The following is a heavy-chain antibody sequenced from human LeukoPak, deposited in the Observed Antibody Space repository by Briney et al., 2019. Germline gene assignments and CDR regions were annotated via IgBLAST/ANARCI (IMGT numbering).Heavy chain of an antibody. J-gene: IGHJ4*02. V-gene: IGHV3-49*03. Sequence: PGGSLRLSCTASGFTFGDYAMSWFRQAPGKGLEWVGFIRSKAYGGTTEYAASVKGRFTISRDDSKSIAYLQMNSLKTEDTAVYYCATFGVIVRNDYFDYWGQGALVAVSS. CDR2: IRSKAYGGTT. CDR3: ATFGVIVRNDYFDY. CDR1: GFTFGDYA. D-gene: IGHD3-3*01.